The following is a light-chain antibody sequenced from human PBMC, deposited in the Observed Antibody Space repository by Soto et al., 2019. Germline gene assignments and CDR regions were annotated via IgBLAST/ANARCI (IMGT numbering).Light chain of an antibody. CDR2: GAS. V-gene: IGKV3-15*01. Sequence: EIVMTQSPATLSLSPGERANLSCRASQTVASNIAWYQQKPGQAPRLLIHGASTRATGVSARFSGTGSGTEFTLTISSLQSEDFAVYYCQQYHNWPPQYTFGQGTRLQIK. CDR1: QTVASN. CDR3: QQYHNWPPQYT. J-gene: IGKJ2*01.